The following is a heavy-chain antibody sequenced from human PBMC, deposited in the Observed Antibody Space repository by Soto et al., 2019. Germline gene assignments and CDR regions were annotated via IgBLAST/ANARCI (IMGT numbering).Heavy chain of an antibody. CDR3: ARWAPSSYGGQVYYYGMDV. V-gene: IGHV3-21*01. D-gene: IGHD4-17*01. CDR2: ITSSGSYI. Sequence: GGSLRLSCAASGFTFSSYSMNWVRRAPGKGLEWVSSITSSGSYIYHADSVKGRFTISRDNAKNSLYLQMNSLRAEDTAVYYCARWAPSSYGGQVYYYGMDVWGQGTTVTVSS. J-gene: IGHJ6*02. CDR1: GFTFSSYS.